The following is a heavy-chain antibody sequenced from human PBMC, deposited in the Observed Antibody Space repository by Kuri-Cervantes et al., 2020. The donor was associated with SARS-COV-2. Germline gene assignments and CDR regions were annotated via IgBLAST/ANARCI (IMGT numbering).Heavy chain of an antibody. CDR2: IFYSGST. D-gene: IGHD3-3*01. J-gene: IGHJ6*02. CDR3: ARDRREITIFGAIYYGMDV. V-gene: IGHV4-59*12. Sequence: SETLSLTCTVSGGSISNYYWNWIRQSPGKGLEWIGYIFYSGSTNYNPSLKSRVTLSVATSNNQFSLKLSSVTAADTAVYYCARDRREITIFGAIYYGMDVWGQGTTVTVSS. CDR1: GGSISNYY.